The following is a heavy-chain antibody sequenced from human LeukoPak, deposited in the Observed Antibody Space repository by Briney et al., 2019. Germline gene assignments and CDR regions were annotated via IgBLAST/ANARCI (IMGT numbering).Heavy chain of an antibody. CDR2: ISGSGGST. V-gene: IGHV3-23*01. CDR1: GFTFSSYA. J-gene: IGHJ4*02. CDR3: AKREWLRFAPFDY. D-gene: IGHD5-12*01. Sequence: GGSLRLSCAPSGFTFSSYAMSSVRHAPGKGLECVSTISGSGGSTYYADSVKGRFTISRDNSKNTLYLQMNSLRAEDTAVYYCAKREWLRFAPFDYWGQGTLVTVSS.